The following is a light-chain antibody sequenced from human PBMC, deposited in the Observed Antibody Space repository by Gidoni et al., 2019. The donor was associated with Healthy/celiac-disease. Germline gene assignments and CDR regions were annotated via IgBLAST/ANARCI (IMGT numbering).Light chain of an antibody. Sequence: SYVLTQPPPVSVAPGKTARITCGGNNIGSKSVHWYQQKPGQAPVLVIYYDSDRPSGIPERFSGSNSGNTATLTISRVEAGDEADYYCQVWDSSSDHRGYVFGTGTKVTVL. CDR2: YDS. V-gene: IGLV3-21*04. J-gene: IGLJ1*01. CDR1: NIGSKS. CDR3: QVWDSSSDHRGYV.